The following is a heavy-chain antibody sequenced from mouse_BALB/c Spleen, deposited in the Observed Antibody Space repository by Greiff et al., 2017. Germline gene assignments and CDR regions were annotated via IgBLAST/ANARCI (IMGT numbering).Heavy chain of an antibody. Sequence: EVKVVESGGGLVKPGGSLKLSCAASGFTFSSYAMSWVRQTPEKRLEWVAYISSGGSTYYPDSVKGRFTISRDNARNILYLQMSSLRSEDTAMYYCARKKRRHFDYWGQGTTLTVSA. D-gene: IGHD1-2*01. CDR2: ISSGGST. V-gene: IGHV5-6-5*01. CDR1: GFTFSSYA. CDR3: ARKKRRHFDY. J-gene: IGHJ2*01.